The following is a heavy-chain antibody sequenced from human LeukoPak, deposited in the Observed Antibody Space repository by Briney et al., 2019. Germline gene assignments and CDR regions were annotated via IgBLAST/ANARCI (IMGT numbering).Heavy chain of an antibody. CDR3: ARDRPYYDFWSGSPTIPVDY. V-gene: IGHV1-18*01. Sequence: ASVKVSCKASGYTFTSYGISWVRQAPGQGLEWMGWISAYNGNTNYAQKLQGRVTMTTDTSTSTAYMELRSLRSDDTAVYYCARDRPYYDFWSGSPTIPVDYWGQGTLVTVSS. CDR1: GYTFTSYG. J-gene: IGHJ4*02. D-gene: IGHD3-3*01. CDR2: ISAYNGNT.